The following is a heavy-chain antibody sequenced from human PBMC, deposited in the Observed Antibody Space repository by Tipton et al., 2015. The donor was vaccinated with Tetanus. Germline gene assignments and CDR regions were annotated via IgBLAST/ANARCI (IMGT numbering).Heavy chain of an antibody. Sequence: TLSLTCTVSGGSISRHYWSWIRQPAGKGLEWIGRIYSDVYTSESTTYNPSLKNRVSMSVDTSKNQFSLKPTSVIAADTAMYYCARRGDNWYFDLWGRGTLVTVSS. D-gene: IGHD2-21*01. J-gene: IGHJ2*01. CDR2: IYSDVYTSEST. CDR3: ARRGDNWYFDL. V-gene: IGHV4-4*07. CDR1: GGSISRHY.